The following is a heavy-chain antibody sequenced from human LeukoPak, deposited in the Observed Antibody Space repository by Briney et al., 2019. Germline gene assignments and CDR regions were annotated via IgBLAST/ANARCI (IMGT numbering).Heavy chain of an antibody. Sequence: PGGSLRLSCAASGFTFSGSAMHWVRQASGKGLEWVGRIRSKANSYATAYAASVKGRFTISRDDSKNTAYLQMNSLKTEDTAVYYCTRQGGEVFDPWGQGTLVTVSS. CDR2: IRSKANSYAT. D-gene: IGHD2-21*01. CDR3: TRQGGEVFDP. V-gene: IGHV3-73*01. J-gene: IGHJ5*02. CDR1: GFTFSGSA.